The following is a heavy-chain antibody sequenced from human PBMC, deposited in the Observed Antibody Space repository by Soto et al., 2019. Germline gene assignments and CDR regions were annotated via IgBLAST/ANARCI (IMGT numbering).Heavy chain of an antibody. J-gene: IGHJ5*02. CDR3: ARGIATGQLDP. CDR1: GYTFTRYT. Sequence: QVQLVQSGAEVKKPGASVKISCKASGYTFTRYTMNWVRQAPGQRLEWMGWINHDNGNTKSSQKFQDRVIITRDTSASTAYMDLSSRRSEDTAVYYCARGIATGQLDPWGQGTLVTVSS. D-gene: IGHD2-15*01. CDR2: INHDNGNT. V-gene: IGHV1-3*01.